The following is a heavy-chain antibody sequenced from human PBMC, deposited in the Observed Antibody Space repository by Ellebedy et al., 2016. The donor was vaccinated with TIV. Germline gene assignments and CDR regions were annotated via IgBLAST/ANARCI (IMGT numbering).Heavy chain of an antibody. CDR3: TRARVYSNGWYYPDF. D-gene: IGHD6-19*01. J-gene: IGHJ4*02. V-gene: IGHV3-74*01. CDR1: GFTFTQYW. CDR2: INSDGSST. Sequence: GESLKISCAASGFTFTQYWLHWVRQAPGKGPVWVSRINSDGSSTTYADSVKGRFTISRDNARNSLYLQMNTLRDEDTAVYYCTRARVYSNGWYYPDFWGQGTLVAVSS.